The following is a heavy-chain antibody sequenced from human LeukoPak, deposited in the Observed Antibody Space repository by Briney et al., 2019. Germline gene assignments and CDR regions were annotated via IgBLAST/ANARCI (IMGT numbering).Heavy chain of an antibody. CDR2: INPNSGGT. J-gene: IGHJ4*02. V-gene: IGHV1-2*02. Sequence: ASVKVSCKAFGYTFTSNYMHWVRQAPGQGLEWMGWINPNSGGTNYAQKFQGRVTMTRDTSISTAYMELSRLRSDDTAVYYCARRGWELLAPLDYWGQGTLVTVSS. CDR3: ARRGWELLAPLDY. D-gene: IGHD1-26*01. CDR1: GYTFTSNY.